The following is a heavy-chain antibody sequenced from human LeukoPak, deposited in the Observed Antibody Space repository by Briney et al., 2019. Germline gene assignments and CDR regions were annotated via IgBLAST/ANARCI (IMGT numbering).Heavy chain of an antibody. Sequence: PGGSLRLSCAASGFTPSSYEINWVRQAAGKGLEWVSYISSSGSTIYYADSVEGRFTISRDNAKNSLYLQMNSLRAEDTAVYYCARVRYSRYFDYWGQGTLVTVSS. J-gene: IGHJ4*02. V-gene: IGHV3-48*03. CDR3: ARVRYSRYFDY. D-gene: IGHD4-11*01. CDR2: ISSSGSTI. CDR1: GFTPSSYE.